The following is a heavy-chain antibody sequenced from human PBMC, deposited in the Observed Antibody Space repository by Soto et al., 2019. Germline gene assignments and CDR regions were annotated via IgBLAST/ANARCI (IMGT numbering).Heavy chain of an antibody. CDR2: IIPIFGTA. D-gene: IGHD3-10*01. J-gene: IGHJ6*02. Sequence: QVQLVQSGAEVKKPGSSVKVSCKASGGTFSSYAISWVRQAPGQGLEWMGGIIPIFGTANYAQKFQGRVTITADASRRKAYMEMTSRRSEEMAMYYCGSGYSLRGGGPGDYYYCGMDVWGQGTTVTVSS. V-gene: IGHV1-69*01. CDR3: GSGYSLRGGGPGDYYYCGMDV. CDR1: GGTFSSYA.